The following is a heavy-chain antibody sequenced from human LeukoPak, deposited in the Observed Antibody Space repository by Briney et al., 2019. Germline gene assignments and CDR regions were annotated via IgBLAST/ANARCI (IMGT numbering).Heavy chain of an antibody. CDR1: GGSFSGYY. V-gene: IGHV4-34*01. J-gene: IGHJ4*02. CDR2: INHSGST. Sequence: SETLSLTCAVYGGSFSGYYWSWIRQPPGKGLEWIGEINHSGSTNYNPSLKSRVTISVDTSKNQFSLKLSSVTAADTAVYYCARLPRIAVAGTHFDYWGQGTLVTVSS. CDR3: ARLPRIAVAGTHFDY. D-gene: IGHD6-19*01.